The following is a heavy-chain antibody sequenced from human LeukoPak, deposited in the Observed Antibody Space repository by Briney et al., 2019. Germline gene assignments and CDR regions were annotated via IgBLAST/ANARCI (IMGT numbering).Heavy chain of an antibody. CDR3: ARDSGDTIFGVVDYYYYYMDV. V-gene: IGHV4-30-2*01. CDR1: GGSISSGGYY. Sequence: SETLSLTCTVSGGSISSGGYYWSWIRQPPGKGPEWIGYIYHSGSTYYNPSLKSRVTISVDRSKNQFSLKLSSVTAADTAVYYCARDSGDTIFGVVDYYYYYMDVWGKGTTVTVSS. J-gene: IGHJ6*03. CDR2: IYHSGST. D-gene: IGHD3-3*01.